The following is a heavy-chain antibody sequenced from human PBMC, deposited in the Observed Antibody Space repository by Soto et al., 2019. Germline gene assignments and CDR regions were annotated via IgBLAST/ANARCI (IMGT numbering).Heavy chain of an antibody. Sequence: QVQLVQSGAEVKKPGSSVKVSCKASGGTFSSYAISWVRQAPGQGLEWMGVIIPIFGTANYAQKFQGRVTITADESTGTAYMELSSLRSEDTSVYYCAIHFILEGSWYYFDYWGQGTLFSVSS. D-gene: IGHD6-13*01. J-gene: IGHJ4*02. V-gene: IGHV1-69*12. CDR1: GGTFSSYA. CDR3: AIHFILEGSWYYFDY. CDR2: IIPIFGTA.